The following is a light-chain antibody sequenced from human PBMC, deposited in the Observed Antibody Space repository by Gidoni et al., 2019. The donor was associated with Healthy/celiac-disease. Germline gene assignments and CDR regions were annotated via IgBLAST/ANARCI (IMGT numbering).Light chain of an antibody. J-gene: IGKJ4*01. Sequence: EIVLTQSPATLSLSPGERATLSCRASQSVSSYLAWYQQKPGQAPRLLIYDASNRATGIPARFSGSGSGTDFTLSISSLEPEDFAVYYCQQRSNWAPFFXGXTKVEIK. CDR3: QQRSNWAPF. CDR2: DAS. V-gene: IGKV3-11*01. CDR1: QSVSSY.